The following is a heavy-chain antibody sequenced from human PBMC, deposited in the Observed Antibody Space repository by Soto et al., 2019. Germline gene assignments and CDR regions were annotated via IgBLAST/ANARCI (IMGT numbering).Heavy chain of an antibody. CDR3: ARGTWNYGYFEY. D-gene: IGHD1-7*01. V-gene: IGHV3-33*01. J-gene: IGHJ4*02. CDR2: MWYDGGHK. CDR1: GFTFSNSG. Sequence: QVQLVESGGGVVQPGRSLRLSCAASGFTFSNSGMHWVRQAPGKGLEWVAVMWYDGGHKYNADSVKGRFTISRDNSKNTLYLQMNGLRAEDTAVYYCARGTWNYGYFEYWGQGTLGTVSS.